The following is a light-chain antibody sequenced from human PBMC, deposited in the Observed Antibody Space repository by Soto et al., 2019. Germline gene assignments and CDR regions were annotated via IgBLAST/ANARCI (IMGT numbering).Light chain of an antibody. CDR2: KAS. V-gene: IGKV1-5*03. Sequence: IKMYQSPSTLSASVGDRVTITCRASQSISSWLAWYQQKPGKAPKLLIYKASSLESGVPSRFSGSGSGTEFTLTISSLQPDDFATYYCQQYNSYSETFGQGTKVDI. J-gene: IGKJ1*01. CDR3: QQYNSYSET. CDR1: QSISSW.